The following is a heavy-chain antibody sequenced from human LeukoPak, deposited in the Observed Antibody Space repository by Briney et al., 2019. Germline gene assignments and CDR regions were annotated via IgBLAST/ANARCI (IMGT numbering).Heavy chain of an antibody. D-gene: IGHD6-6*01. J-gene: IGHJ3*01. CDR1: GFTFSSYA. Sequence: PGGSLRLSCAASGFTFSSYAMSWVRQAPGKGLEWVSTISGSGGTTYYADSVKGRFTISRDNSENTLYLQMNSLRAEDTAVYYCARSSYSSSSSVWGQGTMVTVSS. CDR3: ARSSYSSSSSV. CDR2: ISGSGGTT. V-gene: IGHV3-23*01.